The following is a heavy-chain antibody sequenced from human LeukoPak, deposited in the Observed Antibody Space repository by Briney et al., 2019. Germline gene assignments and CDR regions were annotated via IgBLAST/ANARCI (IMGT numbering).Heavy chain of an antibody. Sequence: ASETLSLTCTVSGGSISGYYWSWIRQPPGKGLEWIAYIYYNGISNYNPSLKSRVIISVDSSKNQFSLKLTSVTAADTAMYYCARSDYHNSGSHTVFDAFDIWGQGTRVTVSS. J-gene: IGHJ3*02. CDR1: GGSISGYY. CDR2: IYYNGIS. V-gene: IGHV4-59*01. D-gene: IGHD3-10*01. CDR3: ARSDYHNSGSHTVFDAFDI.